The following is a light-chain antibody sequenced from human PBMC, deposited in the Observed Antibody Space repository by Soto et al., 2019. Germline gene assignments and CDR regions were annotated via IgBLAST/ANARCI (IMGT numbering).Light chain of an antibody. J-gene: IGLJ1*01. Sequence: QSALTQPASVSGSPGQSITISCTGSTSDVGAYNYVSWYKHHPGLAPQLMIYEVSNRPSGVSNRFSGSKSGNTASLTISGLQADDEGDYYCSSKTSSSSPFVFGTGTKLTVL. CDR3: SSKTSSSSPFV. CDR2: EVS. V-gene: IGLV2-14*01. CDR1: TSDVGAYNY.